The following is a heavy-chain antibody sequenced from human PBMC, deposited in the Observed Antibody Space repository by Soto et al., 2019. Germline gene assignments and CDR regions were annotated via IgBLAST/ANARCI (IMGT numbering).Heavy chain of an antibody. Sequence: GGSLSLSCAASGFTFSSYSMNWVRQAPGKGLEWVSYISSSSSTIYYADSVKGRFTISRDNAKNSLYLQMNSLRAEDTAVYYCARGSSSWYLGYWGQGTLVTVSS. J-gene: IGHJ4*02. V-gene: IGHV3-48*01. D-gene: IGHD6-13*01. CDR1: GFTFSSYS. CDR2: ISSSSSTI. CDR3: ARGSSSWYLGY.